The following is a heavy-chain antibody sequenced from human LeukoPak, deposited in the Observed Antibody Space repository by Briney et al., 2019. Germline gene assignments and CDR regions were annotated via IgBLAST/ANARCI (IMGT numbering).Heavy chain of an antibody. CDR3: TRDRCSSTSCYIGVFDY. CDR2: ISPNSGGT. CDR1: GYTFTGYY. J-gene: IGHJ4*02. D-gene: IGHD2-2*02. V-gene: IGHV1-2*06. Sequence: ASVKVSCKASGYTFTGYYMHWVRQAPGQGLEWMGRISPNSGGTNYAQKFQGRVTMTRDTSISTAYMELSRLRSDDTAVYYCTRDRCSSTSCYIGVFDYWGQGTLVTVSS.